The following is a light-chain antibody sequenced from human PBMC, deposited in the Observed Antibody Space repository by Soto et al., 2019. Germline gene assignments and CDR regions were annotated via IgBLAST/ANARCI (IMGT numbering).Light chain of an antibody. CDR2: GAS. J-gene: IGKJ2*01. CDR1: ESVSSN. Sequence: EIVMTQSPATLSVSPGERATLSCRASESVSSNLAWYQEKPGQAPRLLIYGASTSATGIPARFSGSGSETEFTLSINSLQSKDFAVYYCQQSNNWPRTFGQGTKLEIK. CDR3: QQSNNWPRT. V-gene: IGKV3-15*01.